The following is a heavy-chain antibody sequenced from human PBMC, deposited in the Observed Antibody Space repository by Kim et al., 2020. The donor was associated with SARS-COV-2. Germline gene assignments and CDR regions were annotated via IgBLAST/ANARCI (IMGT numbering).Heavy chain of an antibody. D-gene: IGHD1-1*01. Sequence: SETLSLTCTVSGGSISSYYWSWIRQPPGKGLEWIGYIYYGGSTNYNPSLKSRVTISVDTSKNQFSLKLSSVTAADTAVYYCARALDSDAFDIWGQGTMVT. CDR2: IYYGGST. CDR1: GGSISSYY. CDR3: ARALDSDAFDI. V-gene: IGHV4-59*01. J-gene: IGHJ3*02.